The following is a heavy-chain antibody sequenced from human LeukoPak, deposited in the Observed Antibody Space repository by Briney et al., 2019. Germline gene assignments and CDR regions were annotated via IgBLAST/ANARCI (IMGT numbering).Heavy chain of an antibody. J-gene: IGHJ4*02. CDR3: ARDRELELGPYDY. CDR1: GFTFSGYG. Sequence: GGSLRLSCAASGFTFSGYGMSWVRQAPGKGLVWVSRINSDGSSTSYADSVKGRFTISRDNAKNTLYLQMNSLRAEDTAVYYCARDRELELGPYDYWGQGTLVTVSS. D-gene: IGHD1-7*01. V-gene: IGHV3-74*01. CDR2: INSDGSST.